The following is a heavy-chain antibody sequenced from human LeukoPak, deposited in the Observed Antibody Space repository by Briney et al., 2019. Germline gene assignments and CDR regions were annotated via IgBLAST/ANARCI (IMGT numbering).Heavy chain of an antibody. CDR2: IIPILGIA. Sequence: SVKVSCKASGGTFSSYTISWVRQAPGQGLEWMGRIIPILGIANYAQTFKGRVTITADKSTSTAYTELSSLRSGDTAVYYCASTVAGKHGMDVWGQGTTVTVSS. CDR3: ASTVAGKHGMDV. CDR1: GGTFSSYT. J-gene: IGHJ6*02. D-gene: IGHD6-19*01. V-gene: IGHV1-69*02.